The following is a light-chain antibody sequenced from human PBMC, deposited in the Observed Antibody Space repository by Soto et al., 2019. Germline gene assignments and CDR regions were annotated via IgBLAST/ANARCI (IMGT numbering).Light chain of an antibody. Sequence: AKCAYTQAGCAGGRETLSFRASQSVSSNYITWYQQKPGQAPSLLIYGAFTRATGIPARFSGTGSGKDLTLANGSIKPEDLAVQFIQQRRKRPWALGEGTKVDIK. V-gene: IGKV3D-20*02. CDR3: QQRRKRPWA. CDR1: QSVSSNY. CDR2: GAF. J-gene: IGKJ1*01.